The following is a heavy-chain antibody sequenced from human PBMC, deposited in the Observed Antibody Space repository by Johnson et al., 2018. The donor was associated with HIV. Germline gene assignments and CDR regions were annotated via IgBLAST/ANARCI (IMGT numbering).Heavy chain of an antibody. J-gene: IGHJ3*02. CDR3: AKDKDAFDI. Sequence: QVQLVESGGGVVRPGGSLRLSCAASGFTFSSYAMHWVRQAPGKGLEWVAVIRYDGSNKYYADSVKGRFTISRDNSKNTLYLQMNSLRAEDTAVYYCAKDKDAFDIWGQGTMVTVSS. CDR1: GFTFSSYA. V-gene: IGHV3-30*02. CDR2: IRYDGSNK.